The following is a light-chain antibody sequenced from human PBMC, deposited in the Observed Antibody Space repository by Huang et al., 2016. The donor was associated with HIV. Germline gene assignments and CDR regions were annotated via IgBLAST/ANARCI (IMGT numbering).Light chain of an antibody. Sequence: IQLTQSPSSLSASVGDRVTITCRASQGISNYLAWYQQKPGRVPKLLIYGASTLQSGVPSRFSGSGSGTDFTLTISNLQPEDFTAYYCQQLSSYPITFGQGTRLEIK. J-gene: IGKJ5*01. CDR2: GAS. V-gene: IGKV1-9*01. CDR1: QGISNY. CDR3: QQLSSYPIT.